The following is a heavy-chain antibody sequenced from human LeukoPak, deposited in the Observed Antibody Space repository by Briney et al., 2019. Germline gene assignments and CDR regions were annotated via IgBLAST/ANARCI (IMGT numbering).Heavy chain of an antibody. CDR1: GGSISSSGYY. D-gene: IGHD6-13*01. CDR3: ARLRSIAAAGTPIDY. J-gene: IGHJ4*02. V-gene: IGHV4-39*01. CDR2: IYYSGNT. Sequence: SETLSLTCTVSGGSISSSGYYWGWIRQPPGKGLEWIGSIYYSGNTYYNPSLKSRVTISVDTSKNQFSLKLSSVTAADTAVYYCARLRSIAAAGTPIDYWGQGTLVTVSS.